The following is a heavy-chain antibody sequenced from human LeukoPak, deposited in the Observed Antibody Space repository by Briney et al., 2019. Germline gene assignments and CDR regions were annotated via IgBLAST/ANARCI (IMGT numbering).Heavy chain of an antibody. D-gene: IGHD3-10*01. CDR3: AKGEITMVRGVITN. Sequence: GGSLRLSCAASGFTFDDYAMHWVRQAPGKGLEWVSGISWNSGSIGYADSVKGRFTISRDNAKNSLYLQMNSLRAEGMALYYCAKGEITMVRGVITNWGQGTLVTVSS. CDR1: GFTFDDYA. V-gene: IGHV3-9*03. CDR2: ISWNSGSI. J-gene: IGHJ4*02.